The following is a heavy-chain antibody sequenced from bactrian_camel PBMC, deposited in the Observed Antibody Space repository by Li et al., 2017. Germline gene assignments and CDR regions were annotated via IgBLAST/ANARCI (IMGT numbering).Heavy chain of an antibody. D-gene: IGHD2*01. V-gene: IGHV3S60*01. J-gene: IGHJ4*01. CDR2: IATGSGNT. Sequence: HVQLVESGGDSVQPGGSLRLACVASGSGVPKNNFCMAWFRQSPGEERGGVARIATGSGNTYYADSVKGRFTISQDNARNTVYLQMNSLKPEDTAMYYCAARGPYCYTKLSVRDFTYWARGPRSPSP. CDR1: GSGVPKNNFC.